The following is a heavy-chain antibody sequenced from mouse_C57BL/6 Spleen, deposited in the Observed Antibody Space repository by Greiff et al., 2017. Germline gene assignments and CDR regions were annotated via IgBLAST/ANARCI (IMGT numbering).Heavy chain of an antibody. V-gene: IGHV1-50*01. CDR3: ARHGSSSWFAY. J-gene: IGHJ3*01. CDR2: IDPSDSYT. D-gene: IGHD1-1*01. Sequence: QVQLKQPGAELVKPGASVKLSCKASGYTFTSYWMQWVKQRPGQGLEWIGEIDPSDSYTNYNQKFKGKATLTVDTSSSTAYMQLSSLTSEDSAVYYCARHGSSSWFAYWGQGTLGTVSA. CDR1: GYTFTSYW.